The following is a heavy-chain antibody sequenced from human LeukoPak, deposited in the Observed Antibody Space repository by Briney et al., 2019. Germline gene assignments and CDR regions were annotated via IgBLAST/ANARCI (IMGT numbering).Heavy chain of an antibody. CDR3: ARLIYYGSGRTYFFDS. CDR2: IYPSDSET. CDR1: GYSFNTFY. Sequence: GEPLKISCKGSGYSFNTFYIGWVRQTPETGLEWMGKIYPSDSETKYKPSFQGQITISVDKAITTAYLHLSSLKASDTGMYYCARLIYYGSGRTYFFDSWGQGTLVTVSP. V-gene: IGHV5-51*01. D-gene: IGHD3-10*01. J-gene: IGHJ4*02.